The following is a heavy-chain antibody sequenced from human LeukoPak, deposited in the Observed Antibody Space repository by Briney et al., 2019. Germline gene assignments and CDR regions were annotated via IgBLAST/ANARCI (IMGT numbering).Heavy chain of an antibody. CDR2: IKHDGSEK. J-gene: IGHJ4*02. D-gene: IGHD5-12*01. Sequence: SGGSLRLSCADSGFTFSSYWMNWVRQAPGEGLEWVANIKHDGSEKYYADFVKGRFTISRDNAKNSLYLQMDSLRAEDTAVYYCARDAGHSGYDLLGYWGQGTLVTVSS. V-gene: IGHV3-7*01. CDR1: GFTFSSYW. CDR3: ARDAGHSGYDLLGY.